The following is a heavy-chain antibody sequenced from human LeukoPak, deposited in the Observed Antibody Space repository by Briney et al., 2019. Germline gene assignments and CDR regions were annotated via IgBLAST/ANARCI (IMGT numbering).Heavy chain of an antibody. J-gene: IGHJ6*03. CDR3: ARMSRAARSVYYYYMDV. CDR2: IIPIFGTA. CDR1: GGTFSSYA. V-gene: IGHV1-69*05. D-gene: IGHD6-6*01. Sequence: SVKVSCKASGGTFSSYAISWVRQAPGQGLEWMGGIIPIFGTANYAQKFQGRVTITTDESTSTAYMELSSLRSEDTAVYYCARMSRAARSVYYYYMDVWGKGTTVTVSS.